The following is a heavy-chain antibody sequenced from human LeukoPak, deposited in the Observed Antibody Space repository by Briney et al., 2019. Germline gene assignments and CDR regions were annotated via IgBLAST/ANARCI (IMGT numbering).Heavy chain of an antibody. CDR1: GFTVGNNY. J-gene: IGHJ5*02. CDR3: ARASGYDYIWGSYRQNWFDP. Sequence: PGGSLRLSCAASGFTVGNNYMNWVRQAPGKGLEWVSSISSSSSYIYYADSVKGRFTISRDNAKNSLYLQMNSLRAEDTAVYYCARASGYDYIWGSYRQNWFDPWGQGTLVTVSS. D-gene: IGHD3-16*02. V-gene: IGHV3-21*01. CDR2: ISSSSSYI.